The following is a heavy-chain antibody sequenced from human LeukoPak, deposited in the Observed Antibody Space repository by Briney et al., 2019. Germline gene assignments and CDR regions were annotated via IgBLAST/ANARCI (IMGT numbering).Heavy chain of an antibody. Sequence: SVKVSCKASGGTFSSYAISWVRQAPGQGLEWMGRIIPILGIANYAQKFQGRVTITADKSTSTAYMELSSLRSEDTAVYYCAREGGSSSWYSGDYYYYYGMDVWGQGTTVTVSS. CDR2: IIPILGIA. V-gene: IGHV1-69*04. D-gene: IGHD6-13*01. CDR1: GGTFSSYA. CDR3: AREGGSSSWYSGDYYYYYGMDV. J-gene: IGHJ6*02.